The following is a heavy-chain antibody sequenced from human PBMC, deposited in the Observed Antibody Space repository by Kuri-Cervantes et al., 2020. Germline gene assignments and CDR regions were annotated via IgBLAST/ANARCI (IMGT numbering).Heavy chain of an antibody. Sequence: GGSLRLSCAASGFTFSSYGMHWVRQAPGKGLEWVSSISPTSSHIYYADSVKGRFTISRDNAKNSVYLQMNSLRADDTAVYYCARDRGYGDFDFTYWGQGTLVTVSS. J-gene: IGHJ4*02. CDR3: ARDRGYGDFDFTY. V-gene: IGHV3-21*01. CDR2: ISPTSSHI. D-gene: IGHD4-17*01. CDR1: GFTFSSYG.